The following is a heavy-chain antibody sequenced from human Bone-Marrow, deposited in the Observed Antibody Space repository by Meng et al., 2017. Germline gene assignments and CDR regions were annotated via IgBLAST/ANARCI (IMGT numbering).Heavy chain of an antibody. J-gene: IGHJ4*02. CDR2: ISSSGATI. CDR1: GFTFSSYE. CDR3: ARGHRKGDY. Sequence: GESLKISCAASGFTFSSYEMNWVRQAPGKGLEWISCISSSGATIFYADSVKGRFTISRDNAKNSLYLQMSSLRAEDTAIYYCARGHRKGDYWGQGPLVTVSS. V-gene: IGHV3-48*03.